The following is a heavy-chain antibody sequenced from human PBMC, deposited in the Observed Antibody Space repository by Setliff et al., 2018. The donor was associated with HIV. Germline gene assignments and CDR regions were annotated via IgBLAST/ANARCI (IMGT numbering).Heavy chain of an antibody. CDR2: IYYSGRT. Sequence: LSETLSLTCTVSGGSISSSSYYWGWIRQPPGKGLEWIGSIYYSGRTYYNPSLKSRVTISVDTSKNQFSLKLSSVTAADTAVYYCARQGQLGSEWGQGTLVTVSS. D-gene: IGHD1-1*01. V-gene: IGHV4-39*01. J-gene: IGHJ4*02. CDR1: GGSISSSSYY. CDR3: ARQGQLGSE.